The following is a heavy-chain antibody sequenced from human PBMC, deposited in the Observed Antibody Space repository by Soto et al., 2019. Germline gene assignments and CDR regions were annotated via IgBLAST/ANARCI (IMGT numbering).Heavy chain of an antibody. CDR3: ESSIAVAGRSYGMDV. CDR2: IRYSGST. CDR1: GGSIWTYY. V-gene: IGHV4-59*12. Sequence: SVPHCLRCIVAGGSIWTYYWSWIRQSPGKGLEWIGYIRYSGSTNYNPSLKSRVTISVDKSKNQFSLKLSSVTAADTAVYYCESSIAVAGRSYGMDVWGQGTTVTVSS. D-gene: IGHD6-19*01. J-gene: IGHJ6*02.